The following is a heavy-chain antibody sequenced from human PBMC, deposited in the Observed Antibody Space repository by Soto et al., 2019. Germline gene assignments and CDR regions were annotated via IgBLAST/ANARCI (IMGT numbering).Heavy chain of an antibody. V-gene: IGHV3-23*01. Sequence: EVQLLESGGGLVQPGGSLRLSCAASGFTFSSYAMSWVRQAPGKGLEWVSAISGSGGSTYYADSVKGRFTISRDNSKNTLYLQMNSLRAEDTAVYYGARAQWLVLYFDLWGRGTLVTVSS. CDR3: ARAQWLVLYFDL. CDR2: ISGSGGST. CDR1: GFTFSSYA. J-gene: IGHJ2*01. D-gene: IGHD6-19*01.